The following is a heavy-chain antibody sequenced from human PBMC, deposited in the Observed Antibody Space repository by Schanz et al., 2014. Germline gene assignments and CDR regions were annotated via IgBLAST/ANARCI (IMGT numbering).Heavy chain of an antibody. CDR3: ARDGEAAAGCDY. V-gene: IGHV1-46*03. J-gene: IGHJ4*02. D-gene: IGHD6-13*01. CDR1: GYSFTDYA. CDR2: INPSGGST. Sequence: QVQLVQSGVEVKRPGASVRVSCKASGYSFTDYAIHWVRQAPGQGLEWMGIINPSGGSTSYAQKFQGRVTMTRDTSTSTVYMELSSLRSDDTAVYYCARDGEAAAGCDYWGQGTLVTVSS.